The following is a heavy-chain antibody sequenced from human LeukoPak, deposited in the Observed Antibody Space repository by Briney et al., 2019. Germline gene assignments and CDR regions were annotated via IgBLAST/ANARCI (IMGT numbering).Heavy chain of an antibody. Sequence: GGSLRLSCAASGFTFSSYAMSWVRQAPGKGLEWVSAISGSGGSTYYADSVKGRFTISRDNSKNTLYLQMNSLRAEDTAVYYCTRDLVGATSDFWGQGTLVTVSS. CDR1: GFTFSSYA. J-gene: IGHJ4*02. D-gene: IGHD1-26*01. CDR3: TRDLVGATSDF. V-gene: IGHV3-23*01. CDR2: ISGSGGST.